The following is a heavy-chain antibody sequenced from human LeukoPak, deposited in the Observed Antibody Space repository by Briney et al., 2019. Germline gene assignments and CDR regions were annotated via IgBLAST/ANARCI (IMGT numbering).Heavy chain of an antibody. V-gene: IGHV3-33*01. CDR1: GFTFSSYG. D-gene: IGHD2-2*01. J-gene: IGHJ6*02. Sequence: PGRSLRLSCAASGFTFSSYGMHWVRQAPGKGLEWVAVIWYDGSNKYYADSVKGRFTISRDNSKNTLYLQMNSLRAEDTAVYYCARASICSSTRCYRPYYYYYGMDVWGQGTTVTVSS. CDR2: IWYDGSNK. CDR3: ARASICSSTRCYRPYYYYYGMDV.